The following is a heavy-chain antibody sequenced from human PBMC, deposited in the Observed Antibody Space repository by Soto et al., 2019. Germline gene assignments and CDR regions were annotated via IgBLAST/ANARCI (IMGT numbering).Heavy chain of an antibody. CDR1: GGSISSSSYY. Sequence: QLQLQESGPGLVKPSETLSLTCTVSGGSISSSSYYWGWIRQPPGKGLEWIGSIYYSGSTYYNPSLKSRVTISVDTSKNQFSLKLSSVTAADTAVYYCAAPTGGYYYDSSGYPRGAYFDYWGQGTLVTVSS. V-gene: IGHV4-39*01. CDR3: AAPTGGYYYDSSGYPRGAYFDY. CDR2: IYYSGST. J-gene: IGHJ4*02. D-gene: IGHD3-22*01.